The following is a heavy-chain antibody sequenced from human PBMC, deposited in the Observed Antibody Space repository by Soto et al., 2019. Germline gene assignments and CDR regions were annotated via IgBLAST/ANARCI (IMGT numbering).Heavy chain of an antibody. Sequence: QVQLVESGGGVVQPGTSLRLSCAASGFSLNNYGMNWVRQAPGKGLEWVAVISNNGSNSYYADSVRGRFTISRDKSKNTLHLQLNSLRPADTAVYYCATGGFCSGGSCPGYFFYYYGMNVWGQGTTVTVSS. V-gene: IGHV3-30*03. D-gene: IGHD2-15*01. CDR2: ISNNGSNS. CDR1: GFSLNNYG. CDR3: ATGGFCSGGSCPGYFFYYYGMNV. J-gene: IGHJ6*02.